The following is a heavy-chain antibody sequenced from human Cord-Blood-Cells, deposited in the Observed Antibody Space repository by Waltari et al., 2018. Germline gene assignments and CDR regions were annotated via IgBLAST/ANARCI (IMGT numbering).Heavy chain of an antibody. CDR2: IVVGSGNT. V-gene: IGHV1-58*01. J-gene: IGHJ4*02. Sequence: MQLVQSGPEVKKPGTSVKVSCKASGFTFTSSAVQWVRQARGQRLEWIGWIVVGSGNTNYAQKFQERVTITRDMSTSTAYMELSSLRSEDTAVYYCAAALLYSSSWYYFDYWGQGTLVTVSS. CDR3: AAALLYSSSWYYFDY. CDR1: GFTFTSSA. D-gene: IGHD6-13*01.